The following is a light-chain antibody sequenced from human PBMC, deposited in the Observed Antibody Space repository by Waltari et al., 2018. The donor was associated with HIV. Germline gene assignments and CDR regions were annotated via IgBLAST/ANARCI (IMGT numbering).Light chain of an antibody. CDR2: ATS. Sequence: IQLTQSPSFLSASIGYRVTITCRASQNIYSYLVWYQQKPVRAPQVLIYATSTLQSGVPSSFSGSGSGTEFALTIPNLQTDDFATYYCQQVNGYLVTLGGGTKVEIK. V-gene: IGKV1-9*01. CDR3: QQVNGYLVT. CDR1: QNIYSY. J-gene: IGKJ4*01.